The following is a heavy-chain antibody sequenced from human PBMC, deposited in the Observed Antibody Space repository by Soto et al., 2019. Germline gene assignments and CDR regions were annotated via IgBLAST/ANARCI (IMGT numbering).Heavy chain of an antibody. J-gene: IGHJ6*03. CDR2: ISYDGSNK. CDR3: AKELEKEDYYYYYYMDV. Sequence: GGSLRLSCAASGFTFSSYGMHWVRQAPGKGLEWVAVISYDGSNKYYADSVKGRFTISRDNSKNTLYLQMNSLRAEDTAVYYCAKELEKEDYYYYYYMDVWGKGTTVTVSS. V-gene: IGHV3-30*18. CDR1: GFTFSSYG.